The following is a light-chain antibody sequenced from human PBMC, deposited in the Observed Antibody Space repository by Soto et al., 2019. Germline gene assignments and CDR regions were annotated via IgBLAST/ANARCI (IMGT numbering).Light chain of an antibody. V-gene: IGLV1-44*01. Sequence: QSVLTQPPSASGTPGQTVTISCSGSTSNIGRNPVNWYQQFPGAAPRLLIYNNDQRPSGVSDRFSGSRGGTSASLAISGLQSENEADYFCAAWDDSLPGPVFGGGTKLTVL. J-gene: IGLJ2*01. CDR1: TSNIGRNP. CDR2: NND. CDR3: AAWDDSLPGPV.